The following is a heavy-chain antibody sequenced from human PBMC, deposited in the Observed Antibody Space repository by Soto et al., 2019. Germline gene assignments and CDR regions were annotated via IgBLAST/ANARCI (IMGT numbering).Heavy chain of an antibody. CDR3: AKDSNEYSPSVNY. V-gene: IGHV3-23*01. Sequence: GSLRLSCAASGFTFSSYAMAWVRQAPGKGLQWVSAIRSSGDTAYYADSVKGRLTISRDNSEKTVYLHMNSLRVEDTAVYYCAKDSNEYSPSVNYWGQGT. CDR1: GFTFSSYA. J-gene: IGHJ4*02. D-gene: IGHD4-17*01. CDR2: IRSSGDTA.